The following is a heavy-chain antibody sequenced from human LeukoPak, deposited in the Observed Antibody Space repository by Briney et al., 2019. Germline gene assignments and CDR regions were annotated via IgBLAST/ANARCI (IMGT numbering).Heavy chain of an antibody. Sequence: ASVKVSCKASGYTFTSYGISWVRQPPGQGLEWMGWISAYNGTTNYAQRLQGRVNMTTDTSTSTAYMELRSLRSDDTAAYYCARRGDYYYYLDVWGKGTTVTVSS. J-gene: IGHJ6*03. CDR3: ARRGDYYYYLDV. CDR2: ISAYNGTT. CDR1: GYTFTSYG. V-gene: IGHV1-18*01.